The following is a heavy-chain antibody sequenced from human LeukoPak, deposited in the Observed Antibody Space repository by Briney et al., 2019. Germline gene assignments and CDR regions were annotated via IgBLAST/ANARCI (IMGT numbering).Heavy chain of an antibody. CDR2: INHSGST. V-gene: IGHV4-34*01. CDR3: ARGKSKLTGGAAAGIYWFDP. Sequence: PSETLSLTCGVYGGXFSGYYCSWIRQPPGKGLEWLGQINHSGSTNYNPSLKSRVTISVDTSKNKFSLKLSSVTAADTAVYYCARGKSKLTGGAAAGIYWFDPWGQGTLVTVSS. J-gene: IGHJ5*02. D-gene: IGHD6-13*01. CDR1: GGXFSGYY.